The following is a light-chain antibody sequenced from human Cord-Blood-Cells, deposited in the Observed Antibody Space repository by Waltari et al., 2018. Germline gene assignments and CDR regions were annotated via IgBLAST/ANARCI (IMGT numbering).Light chain of an antibody. CDR1: KLGDKY. V-gene: IGLV3-1*01. J-gene: IGLJ2*01. CDR2: QDS. CDR3: QAWDSSTAV. Sequence: SYELTQPPSVSVSPGQTASITCSGDKLGDKYACWSQRKPGQSPVLVIYQDSKRPSGIPERFSGSNSGNTATLTISGTQAMDEADYYCQAWDSSTAVFGGGTKLTVL.